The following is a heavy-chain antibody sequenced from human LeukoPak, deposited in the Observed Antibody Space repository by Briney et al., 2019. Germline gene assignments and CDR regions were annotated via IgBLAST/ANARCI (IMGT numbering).Heavy chain of an antibody. CDR3: ARGGYRSSSRKIDY. CDR2: MNPNSGNT. J-gene: IGHJ4*02. Sequence: ASVKVSCKASGYTFTSYDINWVRQATGHGLEWMGWMNPNSGNTGYAQKFQGRVTMTRNTSISTAYMELSSLRSEDTAVYYCARGGYRSSSRKIDYWGQGTLVTVSS. D-gene: IGHD6-13*01. V-gene: IGHV1-8*01. CDR1: GYTFTSYD.